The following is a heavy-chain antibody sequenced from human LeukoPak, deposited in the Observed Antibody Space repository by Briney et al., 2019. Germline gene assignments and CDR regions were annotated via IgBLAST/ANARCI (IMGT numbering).Heavy chain of an antibody. CDR2: MNPNSGNT. CDR1: GYTFTSYD. V-gene: IGHV1-8*01. Sequence: GASVKVSCKASGYTFTSYDINWVRQATGQGLEWMGWMNPNSGNTGYAQRFQGRVTMTSNTSINTAYMELSSLRSEDTAVYYCARDYNGSGWFGPDHKRKKNNWFDPWGQGTLVTVSS. D-gene: IGHD6-19*01. CDR3: ARDYNGSGWFGPDHKRKKNNWFDP. J-gene: IGHJ5*02.